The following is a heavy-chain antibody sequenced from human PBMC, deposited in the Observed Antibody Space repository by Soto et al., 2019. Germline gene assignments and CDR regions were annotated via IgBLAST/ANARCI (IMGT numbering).Heavy chain of an antibody. CDR2: IIPIFGTA. CDR3: AGPRKNYYDFWSGFDY. CDR1: GGTFSSYA. D-gene: IGHD3-3*01. Sequence: ASVKVSCKASGGTFSSYAISWVRQAPGQGLEWMGGIIPIFGTANYAQKFQGRVTITADESTSTAYMELSSLRSEDTAVYYCAGPRKNYYDFWSGFDYWGQGTLVTVSS. J-gene: IGHJ4*02. V-gene: IGHV1-69*13.